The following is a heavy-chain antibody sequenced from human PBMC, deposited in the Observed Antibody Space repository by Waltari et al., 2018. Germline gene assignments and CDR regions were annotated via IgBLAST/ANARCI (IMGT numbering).Heavy chain of an antibody. CDR2: INHSGST. CDR3: ARGFSGV. CDR1: GGSFSGYY. Sequence: QVQLQQWGAGLLKPSETLSLPCAVYGGSFSGYYWSWIRQPPGKGLEWIGEINHSGSTNYNPSLKSRVTISVDTSKNQFSLKLSSVTAADTAVYYCARGFSGVWGQGTTVTVSS. V-gene: IGHV4-34*01. J-gene: IGHJ6*02.